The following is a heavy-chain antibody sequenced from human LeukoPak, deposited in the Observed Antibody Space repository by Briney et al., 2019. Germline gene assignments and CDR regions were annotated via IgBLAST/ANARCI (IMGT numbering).Heavy chain of an antibody. D-gene: IGHD2-2*01. V-gene: IGHV3-23*01. Sequence: GGSLRLSCAASGFTSSSYGMSWVRQAPGKGLEWVSAISGRGGSTYYADSVKGRFTISRDNSKNTLYLQMNSLRAEDTAVYYCAKDFQGADIVVVPAAIGSWFDPWGQGPLVTVSS. CDR3: AKDFQGADIVVVPAAIGSWFDP. CDR2: ISGRGGST. J-gene: IGHJ5*02. CDR1: GFTSSSYG.